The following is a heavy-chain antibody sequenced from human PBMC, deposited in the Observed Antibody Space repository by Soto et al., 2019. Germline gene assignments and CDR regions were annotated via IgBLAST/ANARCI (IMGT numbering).Heavy chain of an antibody. CDR2: INPSGGST. J-gene: IGHJ6*02. CDR1: GYTFTSYY. CDR3: ARVKGYCSSTSCLARGMDV. Sequence: QVQLVQSGAEVKKPGASVKVSCKASGYTFTSYYMHWVRQAPGQGLEWMGIINPSGGSTSYAQKFQGRATMTRDTSTSTVYMELSSLRSEDTAVYYCARVKGYCSSTSCLARGMDVWGQGTTVTVSS. V-gene: IGHV1-46*01. D-gene: IGHD2-2*01.